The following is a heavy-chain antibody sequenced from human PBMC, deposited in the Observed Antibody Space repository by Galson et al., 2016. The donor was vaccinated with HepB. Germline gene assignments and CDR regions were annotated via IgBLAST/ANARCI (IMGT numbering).Heavy chain of an antibody. V-gene: IGHV1-69*10. D-gene: IGHD3-10*01. J-gene: IGHJ4*02. CDR2: IIPILGVA. Sequence: SVKVSCKASGGAFSTYSVTWVRQAPGQGLEWMGLIIPILGVADYGQRFHDRVIITADTSTKTAYMEMGGLTYEDTAVYYCAHVGGTADRYHVDFWGQGTLVSV. CDR3: AHVGGTADRYHVDF. CDR1: GGAFSTYS.